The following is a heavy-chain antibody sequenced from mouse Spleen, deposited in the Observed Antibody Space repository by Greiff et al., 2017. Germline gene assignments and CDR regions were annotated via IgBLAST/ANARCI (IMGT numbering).Heavy chain of an antibody. D-gene: IGHD4-1*01. J-gene: IGHJ2*01. V-gene: IGHV5-6*01. Sequence: DVQLQESGGDLVKPGGSLKLSCAASGFTFSSYGMSWVRQTPDKRLEWVATISSGGSYTYYPDSVKGRFTISRDNAKNTLYLQMSSLKSEDTAMYYCARQKLGRYYFDYWGQGTTLTVSS. CDR3: ARQKLGRYYFDY. CDR2: ISSGGSYT. CDR1: GFTFSSYG.